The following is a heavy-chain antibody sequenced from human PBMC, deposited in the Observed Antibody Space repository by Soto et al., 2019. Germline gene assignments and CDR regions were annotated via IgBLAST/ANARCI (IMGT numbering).Heavy chain of an antibody. CDR3: ARRYGDYFDY. CDR2: IYYSGST. D-gene: IGHD4-17*01. Sequence: QVQLQESGPGLVKPSETLSLTCTVSGGSISSYYWSWIRQPPGKGLEWIGYIYYSGSTNYNPTLKRRVPISVDASKHQMSLKLSSVPAADTAVYYCARRYGDYFDYWGQGTLVTVSS. V-gene: IGHV4-59*08. CDR1: GGSISSYY. J-gene: IGHJ4*02.